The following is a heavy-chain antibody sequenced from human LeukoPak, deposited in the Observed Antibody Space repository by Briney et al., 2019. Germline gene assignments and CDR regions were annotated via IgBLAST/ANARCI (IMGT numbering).Heavy chain of an antibody. J-gene: IGHJ6*02. CDR2: XXYSGRT. V-gene: IGHV4-31*02. D-gene: IGHD3-22*01. CDR3: ARVVVIDDYYYYYGMDV. Sequence: GYXXYSGRTYYNPSLKRRVTISVDTSKNQFSLKLSSVTAADTAVYYCARVVVIDDYYYYYGMDVWGQGTMVTVSS.